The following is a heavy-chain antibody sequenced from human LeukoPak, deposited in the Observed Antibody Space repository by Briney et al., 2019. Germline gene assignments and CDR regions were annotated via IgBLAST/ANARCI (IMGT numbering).Heavy chain of an antibody. CDR1: GYTFTSYY. Sequence: ASVKVSCKASGYTFTSYYMHWVRQAPGQGLEWMGIINPSGGSTSYAQKFQGRVTMTRDMSTSTVYMELSSLRSDDTAVYYCARVKWGVTSSGPFDYWGQGTLVTVSS. D-gene: IGHD2-15*01. J-gene: IGHJ4*02. CDR3: ARVKWGVTSSGPFDY. CDR2: INPSGGST. V-gene: IGHV1-46*01.